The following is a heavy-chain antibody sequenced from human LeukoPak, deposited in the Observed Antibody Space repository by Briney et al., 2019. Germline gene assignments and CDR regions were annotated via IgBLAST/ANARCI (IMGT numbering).Heavy chain of an antibody. V-gene: IGHV4-61*08. Sequence: SETLSLTCTVSGGSISSGGYYWSWIRQPPGKGLEWIGEINHSGSTNYNPSLKSRVTISVDTSKNQFSLKLSSVTAADTAVYYCARSGLRFLEWLLFFDYWGQGTLVTVSS. J-gene: IGHJ4*02. CDR1: GGSISSGGYY. CDR2: INHSGST. CDR3: ARSGLRFLEWLLFFDY. D-gene: IGHD3-3*01.